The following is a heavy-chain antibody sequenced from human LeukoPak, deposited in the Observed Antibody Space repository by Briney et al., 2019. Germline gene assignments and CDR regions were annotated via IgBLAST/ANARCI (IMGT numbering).Heavy chain of an antibody. J-gene: IGHJ6*02. CDR2: IWYDGSNK. Sequence: GGSLRLSCAASGFTFSSYGMHWVRQAPGKGLEWVAVIWYDGSNKYYADSVKGRFTISRDNSKNTLYLRMNSLRAEDTAVYYCARDMEATRYYYYYGMDVWGQGTTVTVSS. CDR1: GFTFSSYG. D-gene: IGHD5-24*01. V-gene: IGHV3-33*01. CDR3: ARDMEATRYYYYYGMDV.